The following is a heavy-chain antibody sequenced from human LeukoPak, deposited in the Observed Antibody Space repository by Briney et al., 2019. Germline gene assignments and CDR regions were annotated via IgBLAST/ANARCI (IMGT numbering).Heavy chain of an antibody. CDR1: GFTFSSYA. D-gene: IGHD5-24*01. Sequence: PGGSLRLSCAASGFTFSSYAMHWVRQAPGKGLEWVAVISYDGSNKYYADSVKGRFTISRDNSKNTLYLQMNSLRAEDTAVYYCARDGMGWPLGYWGQGALVTVSS. CDR2: ISYDGSNK. J-gene: IGHJ4*02. CDR3: ARDGMGWPLGY. V-gene: IGHV3-30-3*01.